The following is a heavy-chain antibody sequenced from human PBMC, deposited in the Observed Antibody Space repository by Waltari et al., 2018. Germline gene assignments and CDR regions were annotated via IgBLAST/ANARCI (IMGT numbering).Heavy chain of an antibody. V-gene: IGHV4-4*02. CDR2: IYHSGST. CDR3: ARSHKTDYGDPGNAFDI. CDR1: GFTFSSYW. Sequence: VQLVESGGGLVQPGGSLRLSCAASGFTFSSYWMHWVRQAPGKGLVWIGEIYHSGSTNYNPSLKSRVTISVDKSKNQFSLKLSSVTAADTAVYYCARSHKTDYGDPGNAFDIWGQGTMVTVSS. D-gene: IGHD4-17*01. J-gene: IGHJ3*02.